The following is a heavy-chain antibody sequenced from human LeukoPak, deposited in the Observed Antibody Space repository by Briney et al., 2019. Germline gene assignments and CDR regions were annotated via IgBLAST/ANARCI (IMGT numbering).Heavy chain of an antibody. Sequence: GGSLRLSCVASGFTFSSHRMSWVRQAAGKGLEWVSAISGSGGRTYYADSVKGRFTISGDNSNNTLFLQMNSLRAEDTAVYYCAHGAIYQLDYWGQGTLVTVSS. J-gene: IGHJ4*02. CDR2: ISGSGGRT. D-gene: IGHD2-2*01. V-gene: IGHV3-23*01. CDR3: AHGAIYQLDY. CDR1: GFTFSSHR.